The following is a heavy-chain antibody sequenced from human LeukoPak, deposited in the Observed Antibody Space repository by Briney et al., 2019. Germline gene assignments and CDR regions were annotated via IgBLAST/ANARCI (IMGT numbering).Heavy chain of an antibody. CDR1: GGTFSSYA. D-gene: IGHD1-7*01. J-gene: IGHJ6*02. CDR3: ASGTAGTTDPSYYYYYGMDV. V-gene: IGHV1-46*01. Sequence: ASVKVSCKASGGTFSSYAISWVRQAPGRGLGWMGIINPSGGSTSYAQKFQGRVTMTRDTSTSTVYMELSSLRSEDTAVYYCASGTAGTTDPSYYYYYGMDVWGQGTTVTVSS. CDR2: INPSGGST.